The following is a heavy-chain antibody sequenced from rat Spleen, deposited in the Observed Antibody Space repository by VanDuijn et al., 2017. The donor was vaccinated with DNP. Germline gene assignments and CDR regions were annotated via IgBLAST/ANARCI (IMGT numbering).Heavy chain of an antibody. CDR1: GYSITSNY. CDR3: ARWPYLDY. Sequence: EVQLQESGPGLVKPSQSLSLTCSVTGYSITSNYWAWIRKFPGNKMEWIGHISYSGSTSYNPSLKSQISITRDTSKNQFFLQLNSVTTEDTATYYCARWPYLDYWGQGVMVTVSS. V-gene: IGHV3-1*01. CDR2: ISYSGST. J-gene: IGHJ2*01.